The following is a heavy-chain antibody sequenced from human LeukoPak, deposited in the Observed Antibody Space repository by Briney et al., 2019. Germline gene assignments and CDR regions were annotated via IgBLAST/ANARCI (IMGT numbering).Heavy chain of an antibody. Sequence: ASVKVSCKASGYTFTSYAMHWVRQAPGQRLEWMGWINAGNGNTKYSQKFQGRVTITRDTSASTAYMELSSLRSEDTAVYYCARNPYLYYSSGSFDYWGQGTLVTVSS. CDR2: INAGNGNT. CDR1: GYTFTSYA. CDR3: ARNPYLYYSSGSFDY. D-gene: IGHD3-10*01. V-gene: IGHV1-3*01. J-gene: IGHJ4*02.